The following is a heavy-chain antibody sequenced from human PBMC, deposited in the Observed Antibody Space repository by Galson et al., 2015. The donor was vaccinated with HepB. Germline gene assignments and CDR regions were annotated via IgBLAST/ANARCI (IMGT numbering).Heavy chain of an antibody. CDR2: TYYRSKWHN. CDR1: GDSVSSDSAT. J-gene: IGHJ4*02. CDR3: VRHLSGSLDY. D-gene: IGHD6-19*01. V-gene: IGHV6-1*01. Sequence: CAISGDSVSSDSATWNWIRQSPSRGLEWLGRTYYRSKWHNDYAISLKSRITINPDTSKNQFSLQLNSVTPEDTAVYYCVRHLSGSLDYWGQRTLVTVSS.